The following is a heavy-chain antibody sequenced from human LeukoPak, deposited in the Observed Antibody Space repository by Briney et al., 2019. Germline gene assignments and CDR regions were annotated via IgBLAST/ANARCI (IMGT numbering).Heavy chain of an antibody. D-gene: IGHD2-2*02. J-gene: IGHJ5*02. CDR3: ARHSSNCSSTSCYTLEIDP. Sequence: HGESLKISCKGSGYSFTSYWIGWVRQMPGKGLEWKGIIYPDDSDTRYSPSFQGQVTISADKSISTAYLQWSSLKASDTAMYYCARHSSNCSSTSCYTLEIDPWGQGTLVTVSS. CDR1: GYSFTSYW. CDR2: IYPDDSDT. V-gene: IGHV5-51*01.